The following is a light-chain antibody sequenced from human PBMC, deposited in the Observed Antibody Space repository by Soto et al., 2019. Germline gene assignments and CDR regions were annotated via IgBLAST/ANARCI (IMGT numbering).Light chain of an antibody. CDR2: DVN. Sequence: QSALTQPASVSGSPGQSITISCTGTSSDVGGYNHVAWYQQYPGKAPQLLIYDVNNRPSGVSHRFSGSKSGNTASLTISGLQSEDEADYFCTSYTGSNTLEVFGPGTKLTVL. CDR1: SSDVGGYNH. CDR3: TSYTGSNTLEV. V-gene: IGLV2-14*01. J-gene: IGLJ1*01.